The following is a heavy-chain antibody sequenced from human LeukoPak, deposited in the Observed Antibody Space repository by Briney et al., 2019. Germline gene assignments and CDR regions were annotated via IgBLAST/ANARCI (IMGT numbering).Heavy chain of an antibody. CDR1: GGSISDYY. J-gene: IGHJ4*02. Sequence: SETLSLTCTVSGGSISDYYWGWIRQPPGKGLEYIGYIYYSGSTNYNPSLKSRVTISVDTSKNQFSLKLSSVTAADTAVYYCASSYGSGIHHYWGQGTLVTVSS. V-gene: IGHV4-59*01. D-gene: IGHD3-10*01. CDR3: ASSYGSGIHHY. CDR2: IYYSGST.